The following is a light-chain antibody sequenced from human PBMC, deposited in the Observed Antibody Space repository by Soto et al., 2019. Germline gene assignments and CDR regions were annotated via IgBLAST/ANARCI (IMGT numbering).Light chain of an antibody. Sequence: QSVLTQPRSVSGAPGQRVTISCTGSSSNIGAGYDVHWYQQLPGTAPKLLIYGNSNRPSGVPDRFSGSKSGTSASLAITGLQAEDEADSYCQSYDSSLSVYVVFGGGTKVTVL. CDR2: GNS. CDR3: QSYDSSLSVYVV. J-gene: IGLJ2*01. CDR1: SSNIGAGYD. V-gene: IGLV1-40*01.